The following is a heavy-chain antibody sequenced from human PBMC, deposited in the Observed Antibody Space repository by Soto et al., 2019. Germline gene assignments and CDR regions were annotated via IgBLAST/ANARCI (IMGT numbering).Heavy chain of an antibody. CDR3: ARDPSLSSSSYLSYYYGVDV. V-gene: IGHV3-48*03. J-gene: IGHJ6*02. CDR1: GFTFGTYE. Sequence: EVQLVESGGGLVQPGGSLRRSCAASGFTFGTYEMNWVRQAPGKGLEWVSYISRSGSTIYYADSVKGRFTISRDNAKNSLYLQLNSLRAEDTAVYYCARDPSLSSSSYLSYYYGVDVWGQGTTVTVSS. D-gene: IGHD6-6*01. CDR2: ISRSGSTI.